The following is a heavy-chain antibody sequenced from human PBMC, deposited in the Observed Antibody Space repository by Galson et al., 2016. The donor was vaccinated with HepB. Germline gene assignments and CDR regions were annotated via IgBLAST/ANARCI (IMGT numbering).Heavy chain of an antibody. CDR2: IYYSGST. D-gene: IGHD3-10*01. V-gene: IGHV4-39*07. Sequence: ETLSLTCTVSGGSISSGGYYWSWIRQHPGKGLEWIGSIYYSGSTYYNPSLNSRVTISVDTSKNQFSLKLNSVTAADTAVYYCARDRSSGSGNFSYWGQGTLVTVSS. CDR3: ARDRSSGSGNFSY. CDR1: GGSISSGGYY. J-gene: IGHJ4*02.